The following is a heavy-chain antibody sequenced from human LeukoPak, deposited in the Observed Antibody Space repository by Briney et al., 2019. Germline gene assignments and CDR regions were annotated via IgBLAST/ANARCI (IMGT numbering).Heavy chain of an antibody. D-gene: IGHD3-22*01. J-gene: IGHJ4*02. V-gene: IGHV4-59*01. CDR2: IYYSGNT. Sequence: SETLSLTCTVSGASMSSYSWSWIRQPPGKGLEWIGYIYYSGNTNYNPSLKSRVAISVDTSKNQFSLKVSSVTAADTAVYYCASAHTSGMDYWGQGALVTVSS. CDR3: ASAHTSGMDY. CDR1: GASMSSYS.